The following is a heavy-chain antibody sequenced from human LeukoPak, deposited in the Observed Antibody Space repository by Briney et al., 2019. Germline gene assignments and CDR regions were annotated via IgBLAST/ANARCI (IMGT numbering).Heavy chain of an antibody. CDR2: IDWNSYSI. Sequence: PGGSLRLSCAASGFTFDDYAMHWVRQVPGKGLEWVSSIDWNSYSIGYADSVKGRFTISRDNAKNSLYLQMNSLRAEDTALYYCARLHYVATTYWYFDLWGRGTLVTVSS. CDR3: ARLHYVATTYWYFDL. J-gene: IGHJ2*01. V-gene: IGHV3-9*01. D-gene: IGHD5-12*01. CDR1: GFTFDDYA.